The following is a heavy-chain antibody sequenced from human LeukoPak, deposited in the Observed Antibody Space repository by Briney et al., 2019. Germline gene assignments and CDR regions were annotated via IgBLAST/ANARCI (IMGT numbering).Heavy chain of an antibody. D-gene: IGHD1-26*01. CDR2: INSGGSSI. J-gene: IGHJ4*02. CDR3: ARDMRVGAINFDY. CDR1: GFTFSAYE. Sequence: GGSLRLSCAASGFTFSAYEMNWVRQAPGKGLEWVSYINSGGSSIYYADSVKGRFTISRDNAKNSLYLQMSSLGAEDTAVYYCARDMRVGAINFDYWGQGTLVTVSS. V-gene: IGHV3-48*03.